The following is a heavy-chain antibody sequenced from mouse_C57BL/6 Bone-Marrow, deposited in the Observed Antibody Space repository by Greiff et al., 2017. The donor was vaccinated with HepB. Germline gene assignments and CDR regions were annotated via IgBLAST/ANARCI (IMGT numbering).Heavy chain of an antibody. CDR1: GFNIKDYY. D-gene: IGHD1-1*01. Sequence: EVQRVESGAELVKPGASVKLSCTASGFNIKDYYMHWVKQRTEQGLEWIGRIDPEDGETKSAPKFQGKATITADTSSNTAYLQLSSLTSEDTAVYYCARPDYGSPWFAYWGQGNLVTVSA. V-gene: IGHV14-2*01. J-gene: IGHJ3*01. CDR2: IDPEDGET. CDR3: ARPDYGSPWFAY.